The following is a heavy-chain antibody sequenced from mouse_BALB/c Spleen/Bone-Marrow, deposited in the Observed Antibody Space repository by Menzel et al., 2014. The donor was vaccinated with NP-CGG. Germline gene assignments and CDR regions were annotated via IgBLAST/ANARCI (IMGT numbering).Heavy chain of an antibody. J-gene: IGHJ2*01. CDR1: GYAFXSYW. Sequence: QVHVKQSGAELVRPGSSVKISCKASGYAFXSYWMNWVKQRPGQGLEWIGQIYPGDGDTNYNGKSKGKATLTADKSSSTAYMQLSSLTSEDSAVYFCARQYGNYFDYWGQGTTLTVSS. D-gene: IGHD2-10*02. CDR2: IYPGDGDT. CDR3: ARQYGNYFDY. V-gene: IGHV1-80*01.